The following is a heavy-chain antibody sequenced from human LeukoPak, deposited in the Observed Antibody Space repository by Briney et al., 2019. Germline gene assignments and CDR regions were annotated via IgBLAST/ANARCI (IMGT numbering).Heavy chain of an antibody. J-gene: IGHJ4*02. CDR2: INHSGST. D-gene: IGHD5-18*01. CDR1: GGSFSGYY. V-gene: IGHV4-34*01. CDR3: ARSIQLWAQTDY. Sequence: SETLSLTCAVYGGSFSGYYWSWIRQPPGKGLEWIGEINHSGSTNYNPSLKSRITISVDTSKNHFSLKLSSVTAADTAVYYCARSIQLWAQTDYWGQGTLVTVSS.